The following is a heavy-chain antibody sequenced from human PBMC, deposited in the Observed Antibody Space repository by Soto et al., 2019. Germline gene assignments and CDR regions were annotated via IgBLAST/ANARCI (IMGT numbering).Heavy chain of an antibody. CDR3: AVRYGSACDI. V-gene: IGHV4-59*08. J-gene: IGHJ3*02. Sequence: QVQLQESGPGLVKPSETLSLTCTVSGGSISSYYWSWVRQPPGKGLEWIGYIYYSGCTNYNPSLMLRCTIAVVASKNEFSLNLCSATAADTAVYYCAVRYGSACDICAQGTIITVSS. CDR1: GGSISSYY. CDR2: IYYSGCT. D-gene: IGHD3-9*01.